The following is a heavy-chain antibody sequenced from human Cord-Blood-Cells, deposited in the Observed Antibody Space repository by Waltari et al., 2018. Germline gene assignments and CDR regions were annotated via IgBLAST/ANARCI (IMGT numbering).Heavy chain of an antibody. J-gene: IGHJ4*02. CDR3: TRPEEGY. V-gene: IGHV3-73*02. CDR1: GFTFIGSA. CDR2: IRSKANSYAT. Sequence: EVQLVESGGGLVQPGGSLKLSCAASGFTFIGSAIHWVRQASGKGLEWVGRIRSKANSYATAYAASVKGRFTISRDDSKNTAYLQMNSLKTEDTAVYYCTRPEEGYWGQGTLVTVSS.